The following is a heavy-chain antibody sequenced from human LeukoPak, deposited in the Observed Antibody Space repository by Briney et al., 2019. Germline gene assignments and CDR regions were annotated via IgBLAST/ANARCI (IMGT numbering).Heavy chain of an antibody. D-gene: IGHD1-14*01. CDR2: ISYDGSNK. Sequence: HSGGSLRLSCAASGFTFSSYAMHWVRQAPGKGLEWVAVISYDGSNKYYAGSVKGRFTISRDNSKNTLYLQMNSLRAEDTAVYYCARGPQDYWGQGTLVTVSS. V-gene: IGHV3-30*04. J-gene: IGHJ4*02. CDR3: ARGPQDY. CDR1: GFTFSSYA.